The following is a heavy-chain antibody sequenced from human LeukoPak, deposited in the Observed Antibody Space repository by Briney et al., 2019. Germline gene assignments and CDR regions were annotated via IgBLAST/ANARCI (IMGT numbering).Heavy chain of an antibody. CDR3: ARQAGGYYLPFDH. CDR2: ISASGGSS. CDR1: GFTFSSSA. Sequence: GGSLRLSCAASGFTFSSSAVSWVRQAPGKGLXXXSAISASGGSSYYAXXXXXRFTISRDNSKNTLYLQMNSLRAEDTAVYHCARQAGGYYLPFDHWGQGTLVTVSS. D-gene: IGHD3-22*01. J-gene: IGHJ4*02. V-gene: IGHV3-23*01.